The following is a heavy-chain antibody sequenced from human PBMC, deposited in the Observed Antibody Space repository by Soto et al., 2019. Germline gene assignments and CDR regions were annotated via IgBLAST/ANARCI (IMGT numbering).Heavy chain of an antibody. Sequence: PSETLSVTCAVSGGSITSGAYYWTWIRQHPGKGLEWIAYIHYSGRTYYNPSLKSRVIISVDTSNNQFSLKLSSVTAADTAVYYCARYYFDSSGYSNLFDPWGQGTLVPVSS. CDR1: GGSITSGAYY. V-gene: IGHV4-31*11. CDR3: ARYYFDSSGYSNLFDP. J-gene: IGHJ5*02. CDR2: IHYSGRT. D-gene: IGHD3-22*01.